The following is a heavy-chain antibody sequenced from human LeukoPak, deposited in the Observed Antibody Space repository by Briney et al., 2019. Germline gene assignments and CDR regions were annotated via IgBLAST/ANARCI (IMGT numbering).Heavy chain of an antibody. Sequence: GGSLRLSCAASGFIFSHYGMHWVRQAPGKGLEWVAVIQNDASTENFADSVKGRFTISRDNSKNTVSLQTNSLRVEDTAVYYCARELSQIVWGGLDYGGQGTLVSVSS. CDR1: GFIFSHYG. J-gene: IGHJ4*02. V-gene: IGHV3-33*05. D-gene: IGHD2-21*01. CDR2: IQNDASTE. CDR3: ARELSQIVWGGLDY.